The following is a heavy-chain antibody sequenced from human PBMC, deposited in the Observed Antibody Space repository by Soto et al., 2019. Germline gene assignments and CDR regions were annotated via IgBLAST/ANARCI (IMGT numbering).Heavy chain of an antibody. V-gene: IGHV1-69*01. CDR1: GGTFSSYA. J-gene: IGHJ6*02. D-gene: IGHD6-6*01. CDR3: ARATASIAARPRYYYGMDV. CDR2: FIPIFGTA. Sequence: QVQLVQSGAEVKKPGSSVKVSCKASGGTFSSYAISWVRQAPGQGLEWMGGFIPIFGTANYAQKFQGRAKITTDESTSTAYMELSSLRSEDTAVYYCARATASIAARPRYYYGMDVWGQGTTVTVAS.